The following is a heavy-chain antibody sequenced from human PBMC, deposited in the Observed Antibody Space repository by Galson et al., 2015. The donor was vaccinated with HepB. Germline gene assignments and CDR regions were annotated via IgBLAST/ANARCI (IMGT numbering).Heavy chain of an antibody. J-gene: IGHJ6*03. CDR2: VIPLLGIA. D-gene: IGHD2-2*01. Sequence: SVKVSCKASGGTFNNYTVSWVRQAPGQGLEWMGRVIPLLGIANYAQKFQGRLTITADKSTGTSYMELSSLRSEDTAVYYCARKTYCSSTSCAGGAYYYYMDVWGKGTTVTVSS. CDR3: ARKTYCSSTSCAGGAYYYYMDV. V-gene: IGHV1-69*02. CDR1: GGTFNNYT.